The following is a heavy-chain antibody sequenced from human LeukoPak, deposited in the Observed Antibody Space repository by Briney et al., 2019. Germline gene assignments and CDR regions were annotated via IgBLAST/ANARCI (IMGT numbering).Heavy chain of an antibody. V-gene: IGHV4-39*01. CDR1: GGSISSSSYY. CDR2: MYYSGST. Sequence: PSETLSLTCTVSGGSISSSSYYWGWIRQPLGKGLEWIGSMYYSGSTYYNPSLKSRVTISVDTSKNQFSLKLSSVTAADTAVYYCARHKDYYYYYMDVWGKGTTVTVSS. CDR3: ARHKDYYYYYMDV. J-gene: IGHJ6*03.